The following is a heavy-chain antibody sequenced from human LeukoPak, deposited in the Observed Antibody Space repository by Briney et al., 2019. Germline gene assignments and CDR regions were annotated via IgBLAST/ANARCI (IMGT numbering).Heavy chain of an antibody. CDR3: GRQGYTASYYFLDY. V-gene: IGHV4-4*07. CDR2: IYTNTGTT. Sequence: SETLSLTCTVSGGSINSYYWGWVRQPAEKGLEWIGRIYTNTGTTNYSPSLKGRLTMSVDTSKNQFSLNLRSVTAADTAVYYCGRQGYTASYYFLDYWSQGTLVTVSS. D-gene: IGHD1-26*01. J-gene: IGHJ4*02. CDR1: GGSINSYY.